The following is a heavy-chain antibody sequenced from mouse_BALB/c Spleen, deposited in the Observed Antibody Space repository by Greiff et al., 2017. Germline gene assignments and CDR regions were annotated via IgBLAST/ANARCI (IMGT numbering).Heavy chain of an antibody. CDR3: TRDHGN. V-gene: IGHV5-6-4*01. D-gene: IGHD2-1*01. J-gene: IGHJ3*01. CDR2: ISSGGSYT. Sequence: DVKLVESGGGLVKPGGSLKLSCAASGFTFSSYTMSWVRQTPEKRLEWVATISSGGSYTYYPDSVKGRFTISRDNAKNTLYLQMSSLKSEDTAMYYCTRDHGNWGQGTLVTVSA. CDR1: GFTFSSYT.